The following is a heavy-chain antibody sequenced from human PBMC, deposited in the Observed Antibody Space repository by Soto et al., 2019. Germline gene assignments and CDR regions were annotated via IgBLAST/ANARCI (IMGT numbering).Heavy chain of an antibody. CDR2: INPSGGST. CDR3: ARDRPGRSPIDY. CDR1: GYTFTSYF. J-gene: IGHJ4*02. Sequence: ASVKVSCKASGYTFTSYFMHWVRQAPGQGLEWMGIINPSGGSTSYAQKYQGRVTMTRDTSTSTVYMELSSLRSEDTAVYYCARDRPGRSPIDYWGQGTLVTVSS. V-gene: IGHV1-46*01.